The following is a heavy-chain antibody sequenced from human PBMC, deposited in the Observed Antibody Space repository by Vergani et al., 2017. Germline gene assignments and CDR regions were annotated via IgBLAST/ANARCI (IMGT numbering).Heavy chain of an antibody. CDR3: ARGRPAAMGAPYGMDV. V-gene: IGHV3-66*02. CDR1: GFTVSSNY. CDR2: IYSGGST. J-gene: IGHJ6*02. D-gene: IGHD2-2*01. Sequence: EVQLVESGGGLVQPGGSLRLSCAASGFTVSSNYMSWVRQAPGKGLEWVSVIYSGGSTYHADSVKGRFTISRDNSKSTLYLQMNSLRAEDTAVYYCARGRPAAMGAPYGMDVWGQGTTVTVSS.